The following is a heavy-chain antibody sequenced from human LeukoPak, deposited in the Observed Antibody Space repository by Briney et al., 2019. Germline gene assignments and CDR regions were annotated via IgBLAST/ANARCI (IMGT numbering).Heavy chain of an antibody. V-gene: IGHV3-23*01. CDR1: GFTFSSYV. CDR2: ISGSGGST. CDR3: AKGSLGYCSSGSCESFDY. J-gene: IGHJ4*02. D-gene: IGHD2-15*01. Sequence: GSLRLSCAAPGFTFSSYVMSGVRHAPGKGLGWVSAISGSGGSTYYPDSVKGRFTISRDNSKNTLFLQMNSLRVEDTAVYYCAKGSLGYCSSGSCESFDYWGQGTLVTVSS.